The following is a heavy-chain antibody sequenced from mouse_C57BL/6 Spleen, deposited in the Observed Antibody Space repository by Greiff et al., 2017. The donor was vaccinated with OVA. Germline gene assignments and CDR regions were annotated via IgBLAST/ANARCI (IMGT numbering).Heavy chain of an antibody. CDR3: ARRFYYYGSSDAMDY. D-gene: IGHD1-1*01. CDR2: IYPGSGNT. CDR1: GYSFISYY. V-gene: IGHV1-66*01. Sequence: VQLQESGPELVKPGASVKISCKASGYSFISYYIHWVKQRPGQGLEWIGWIYPGSGNTKYNEKFKGKATLTADTSSSTAYMQLSSLTSEDSAVYYCARRFYYYGSSDAMDYWGQGTSVTVSS. J-gene: IGHJ4*01.